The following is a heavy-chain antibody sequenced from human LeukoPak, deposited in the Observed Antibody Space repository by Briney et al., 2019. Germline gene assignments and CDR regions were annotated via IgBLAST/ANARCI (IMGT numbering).Heavy chain of an antibody. D-gene: IGHD5-18*01. CDR1: GFTVSSNY. Sequence: GGSLRLSCAASGFTVSSNYMSWVRQAPGKGLEWVLIIYSGGSTYYADSAKGRFTISRDNSKNTLYLQMNSLRAEDTAVYFCVRVGYSYGYGDWNHFDYWGQGTLVTVSS. CDR2: IYSGGST. J-gene: IGHJ4*02. V-gene: IGHV3-66*02. CDR3: VRVGYSYGYGDWNHFDY.